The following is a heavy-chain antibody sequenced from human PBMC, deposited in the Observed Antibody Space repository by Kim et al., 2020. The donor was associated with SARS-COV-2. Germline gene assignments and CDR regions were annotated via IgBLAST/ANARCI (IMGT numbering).Heavy chain of an antibody. V-gene: IGHV4-4*02. CDR3: ARDGGGYFAFDV. J-gene: IGHJ3*01. CDR1: GASISGSNW. Sequence: SETLSLTCGVSGASISGSNWWSWVRQPPGTGLEWIGEIYHTGSINYNPSLESRVSISVDKSKNELSLRLRSVTAADTAVYYCARDGGGYFAFDVWGQGTMVTVSS. CDR2: IYHTGSI. D-gene: IGHD5-18*01.